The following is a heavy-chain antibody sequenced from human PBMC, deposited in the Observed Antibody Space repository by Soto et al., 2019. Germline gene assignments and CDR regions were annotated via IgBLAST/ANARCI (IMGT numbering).Heavy chain of an antibody. Sequence: PSETPSLTCTVSGGSISSYYWSWIRQPPGKGLEWIGYIYYSGSTNYNPYLKSRVTISVDTSKNQFSLKLSSVTAADTAVYYYARGTLKYYYDSSGYYYVFFDYWGQGTLVTVSS. CDR2: IYYSGST. J-gene: IGHJ4*02. V-gene: IGHV4-59*01. CDR3: ARGTLKYYYDSSGYYYVFFDY. CDR1: GGSISSYY. D-gene: IGHD3-22*01.